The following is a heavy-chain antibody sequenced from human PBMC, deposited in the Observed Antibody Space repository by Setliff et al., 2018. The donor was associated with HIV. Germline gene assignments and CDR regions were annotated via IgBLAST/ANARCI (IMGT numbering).Heavy chain of an antibody. J-gene: IGHJ3*02. Sequence: VASVKVSCKASGGTFSSYTISWVRQAPGQGLEWMGGIIPIFGTTNYAQKFQGRVTITADESTSTAYMELSSLRSEDTAVYYCAMSMTTYPVSRAFDIWGQGTMVTVS. V-gene: IGHV1-69*13. CDR3: AMSMTTYPVSRAFDI. CDR2: IIPIFGTT. D-gene: IGHD4-4*01. CDR1: GGTFSSYT.